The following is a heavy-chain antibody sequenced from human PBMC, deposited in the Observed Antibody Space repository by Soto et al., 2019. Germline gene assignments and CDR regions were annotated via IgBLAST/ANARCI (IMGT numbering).Heavy chain of an antibody. CDR1: GFTFSDFA. J-gene: IGHJ4*02. D-gene: IGHD2-2*03. V-gene: IGHV3-23*01. Sequence: EVQVLESGGGLVQPGGSLRLSCAATGFTFSDFAMSWVRQAPGKGLEWVSRIYGGGNGPHYADSVKGRVTISRDNSKNKLYLQMNSLTAEDTAVYDCAKMEGMDPWAYSFDYWGQGTLVTVSS. CDR3: AKMEGMDPWAYSFDY. CDR2: IYGGGNGP.